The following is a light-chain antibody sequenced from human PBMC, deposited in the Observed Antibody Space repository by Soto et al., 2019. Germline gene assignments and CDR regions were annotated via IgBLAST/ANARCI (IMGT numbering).Light chain of an antibody. J-gene: IGKJ5*01. Sequence: DLKMPPHPSSFSASVVSRFKITGRASQSITNSLNWYQHKPGKDPHLLIYAASSLQSGVPSRFSGSVSGTDFSLTISSMQPEEFATDDCQQSYSSVPVGQWTRREIK. CDR1: QSITNS. CDR2: AAS. V-gene: IGKV1-39*01. CDR3: QQSYSSVP.